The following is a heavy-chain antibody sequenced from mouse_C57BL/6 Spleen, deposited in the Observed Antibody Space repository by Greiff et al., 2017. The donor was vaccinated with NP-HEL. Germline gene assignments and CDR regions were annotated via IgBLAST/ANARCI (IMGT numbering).Heavy chain of an antibody. CDR3: ARGFYDGFAY. D-gene: IGHD2-3*01. J-gene: IGHJ3*01. V-gene: IGHV1-52*01. Sequence: QVQLQQPGAELVRPGSSVKLSCKASGYTFTSYWMHWVKQRPIQGLEWIGNIDPSDSETHYNQKFKDKATLTVDKSSSTAYMHLSSLTSEDSAVYYCARGFYDGFAYWGQGTLVTVSA. CDR1: GYTFTSYW. CDR2: IDPSDSET.